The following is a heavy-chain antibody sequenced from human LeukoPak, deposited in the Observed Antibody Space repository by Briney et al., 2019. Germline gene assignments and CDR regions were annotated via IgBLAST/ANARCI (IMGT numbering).Heavy chain of an antibody. Sequence: GESLRLSCAASGFTVRSDYMSWVRQAPGKGLEWVSVIYRDGSTYYADSVKGRFTISRDNAKNSLYLQMNGLGAEDTAVYYCARELNGYGYYFFDYWGPGTLVTVSS. CDR3: ARELNGYGYYFFDY. V-gene: IGHV3-53*01. J-gene: IGHJ4*02. D-gene: IGHD3-16*01. CDR2: IYRDGST. CDR1: GFTVRSDY.